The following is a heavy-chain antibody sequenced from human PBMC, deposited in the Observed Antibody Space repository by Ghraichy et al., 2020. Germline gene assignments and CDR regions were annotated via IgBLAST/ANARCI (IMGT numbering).Heavy chain of an antibody. Sequence: GESLNISCKGSGYSFNSYWIGWVRQMPGKGLEWMGIIYPGDSDTRYSPSFQGQVTISADKSISTAYLQWSSLKASDTAIYYCARRKGDGSSPVDSWGQGTLVTVSS. CDR3: ARRKGDGSSPVDS. V-gene: IGHV5-51*01. CDR2: IYPGDSDT. J-gene: IGHJ4*02. D-gene: IGHD5-24*01. CDR1: GYSFNSYW.